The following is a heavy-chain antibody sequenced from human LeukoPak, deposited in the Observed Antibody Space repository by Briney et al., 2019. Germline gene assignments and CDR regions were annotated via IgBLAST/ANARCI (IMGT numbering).Heavy chain of an antibody. CDR1: GFTLSSHW. CDR3: AKSSGWLFDY. Sequence: GGSLRLSCAASGFTLSSHWVNWVRQAPGKGLEWVAIMKQDGSDQYYVDSVKGRFTISRDNDKNSLSLQMNSLRAEDTAVYYCAKSSGWLFDYRGQGTLVTVSS. D-gene: IGHD6-19*01. J-gene: IGHJ4*02. CDR2: MKQDGSDQ. V-gene: IGHV3-7*02.